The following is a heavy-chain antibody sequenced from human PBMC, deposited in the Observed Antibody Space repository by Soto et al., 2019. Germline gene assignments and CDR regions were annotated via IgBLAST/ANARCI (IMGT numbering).Heavy chain of an antibody. CDR1: GFTFSSYS. D-gene: IGHD6-13*01. V-gene: IGHV3-21*01. CDR2: ISSSSSYI. CDR3: ASPSPKIAAAVYYYGMDV. J-gene: IGHJ6*02. Sequence: EVQLVESGGGLVKPGGSLRLSCAASGFTFSSYSMNWVRQAPGKGLEWVSSISSSSSYIYYADSVKGRFTISRDNAKNSLYLQMNSLRAEDTAVYYCASPSPKIAAAVYYYGMDVWGQGTTVTVSS.